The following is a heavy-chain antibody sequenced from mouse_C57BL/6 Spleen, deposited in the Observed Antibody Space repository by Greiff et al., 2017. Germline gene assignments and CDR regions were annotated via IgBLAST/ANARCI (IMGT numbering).Heavy chain of an antibody. V-gene: IGHV1-64*01. J-gene: IGHJ2*01. CDR1: GYTFTSYW. CDR3: ARYYYGSFFDY. CDR2: IHPTSGST. Sequence: QVQLQQPGAELVKPGASVKLSCKASGYTFTSYWMHWVKQRPGQGLEWIGMIHPTSGSTNYNEKFKSKATLTVAKSSSTAYMQLSSLTSEDYAVYYCARYYYGSFFDYWGQGTTLTVSS. D-gene: IGHD1-1*01.